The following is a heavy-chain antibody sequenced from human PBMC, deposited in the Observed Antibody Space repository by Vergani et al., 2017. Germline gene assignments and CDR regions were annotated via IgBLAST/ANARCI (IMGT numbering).Heavy chain of an antibody. CDR2: INPNSGGT. V-gene: IGHV1-2*04. CDR1: GYTFTGYY. CDR3: ARDRGRYSLDYYMDV. J-gene: IGHJ6*03. D-gene: IGHD5-18*01. Sequence: QVQLVQSGAEVKKPGASVKVSCKASGYTFTGYYMHWVRQAPGQGLEWMGWINPNSGGTNYAQKFQGWVTVTRETSISTASLELSRLRSDDTAVYSCARDRGRYSLDYYMDVWGKGTTVTVSS.